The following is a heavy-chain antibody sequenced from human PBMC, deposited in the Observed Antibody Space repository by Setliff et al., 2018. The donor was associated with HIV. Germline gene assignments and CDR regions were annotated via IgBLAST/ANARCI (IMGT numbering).Heavy chain of an antibody. CDR1: GFTFEDYG. CDR2: ISWSGGGT. D-gene: IGHD3-22*01. CDR3: AKAPGWLFLSHY. Sequence: GESLKISCAASGFTFEDYGMSWVRQVPGKGLEWVSGISWSGGGTGYADSVKGRFTISRDDAKNSLYLQMSSLRVEDTAIYYCAKAPGWLFLSHYWGQGTLVTVSS. V-gene: IGHV3-20*04. J-gene: IGHJ4*02.